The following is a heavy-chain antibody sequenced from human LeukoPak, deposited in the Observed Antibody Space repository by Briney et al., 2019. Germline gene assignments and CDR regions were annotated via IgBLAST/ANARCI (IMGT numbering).Heavy chain of an antibody. D-gene: IGHD4-17*01. Sequence: GASVKVSCKASGGTFSSYAISWVRQAPGQGLEWMGWISAYNGNTNDAQKLQGRVTMTTDTSTSTAYMELRSLRSDDTAVYYCARITPLYGDYGRDGDYWGQGTLVTVSS. J-gene: IGHJ4*02. CDR1: GGTFSSYA. CDR2: ISAYNGNT. V-gene: IGHV1-18*01. CDR3: ARITPLYGDYGRDGDY.